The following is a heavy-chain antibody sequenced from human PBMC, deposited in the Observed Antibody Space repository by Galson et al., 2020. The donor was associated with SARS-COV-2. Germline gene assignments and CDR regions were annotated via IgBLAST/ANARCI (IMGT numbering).Heavy chain of an antibody. CDR2: INPSGGST. V-gene: IGHV1-46*01. Sequence: ASVKVSCKASGYTFTSYYMHWVRQAPGQGLEWMGIINPSGGSTSYAQKFQGRVTMTRDTSTSTVYMELSSLRSEDTAVYYCARSYYDILTGYYKEEDVDYYYFGLDVWGQGTTVTVSS. J-gene: IGHJ6*02. CDR3: ARSYYDILTGYYKEEDVDYYYFGLDV. CDR1: GYTFTSYY. D-gene: IGHD3-9*01.